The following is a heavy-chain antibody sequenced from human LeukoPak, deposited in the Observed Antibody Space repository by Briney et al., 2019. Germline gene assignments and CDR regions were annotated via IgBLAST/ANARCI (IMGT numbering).Heavy chain of an antibody. Sequence: GASVKVSCKVSGYTLTELSMHWVRQAPGKGLEWMGGFDPEDGETIYAQKFQGRVTMTEDTSTDTTYMELSSLRSEDTAVYYCARDATLLWFGETLGGNFDYWGQGTLVTVSS. CDR3: ARDATLLWFGETLGGNFDY. J-gene: IGHJ4*02. CDR1: GYTLTELS. V-gene: IGHV1-24*01. D-gene: IGHD3-10*01. CDR2: FDPEDGET.